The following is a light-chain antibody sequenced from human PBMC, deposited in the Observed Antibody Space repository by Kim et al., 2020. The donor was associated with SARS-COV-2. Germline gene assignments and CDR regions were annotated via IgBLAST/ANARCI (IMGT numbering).Light chain of an antibody. V-gene: IGKV3-15*01. J-gene: IGKJ1*01. CDR2: GAS. CDR1: QSVSSN. CDR3: QQYNNWPPWT. Sequence: SPGETAPPSCGASQSVSSNFAWYQQKPGQAPRLLIYGASTRATGIPARFSGSGSGTEFTLTISSLQSEDFAVYYCQQYNNWPPWTFGQGTKVDIK.